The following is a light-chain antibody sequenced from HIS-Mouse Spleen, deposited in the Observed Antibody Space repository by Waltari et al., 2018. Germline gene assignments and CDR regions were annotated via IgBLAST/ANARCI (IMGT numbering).Light chain of an antibody. Sequence: SYELTQPPPVSVSPGQTARLTCPGDALPKKSAYWYQQKSGQAPVLVIYEDSKRPSGIPERFSGSSSGTMATLTISGAQVEDEADYYCYSTDSSGNHRVFGGGTKLTVL. V-gene: IGLV3-10*01. CDR1: ALPKKS. CDR2: EDS. J-gene: IGLJ2*01. CDR3: YSTDSSGNHRV.